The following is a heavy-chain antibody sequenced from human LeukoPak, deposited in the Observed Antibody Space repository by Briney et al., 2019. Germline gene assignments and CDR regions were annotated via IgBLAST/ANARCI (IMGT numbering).Heavy chain of an antibody. Sequence: SETLSLTCTVSGGSISSSSYYWGWIRQPPGKGLEWIGSIYYSGSTYYNPSLKSRVTISVDTSKNQFSLILSSMTAADTAVYYCARGRSYYDQTGIDIWGQGTMVTVSS. CDR2: IYYSGST. J-gene: IGHJ3*02. V-gene: IGHV4-39*07. D-gene: IGHD3-16*01. CDR3: ARGRSYYDQTGIDI. CDR1: GGSISSSSYY.